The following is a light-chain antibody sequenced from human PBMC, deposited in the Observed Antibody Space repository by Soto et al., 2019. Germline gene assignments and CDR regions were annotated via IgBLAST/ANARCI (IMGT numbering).Light chain of an antibody. CDR3: QQYNNWTRT. Sequence: EIVMTQSPATLSVSPRERATLSCSASQSVSSNLAWYQQKPGQAPSLLIYGASTRATGIPARFSGSGSGTEFTLTISSLLSEDVAVYYCQQYNNWTRTFCQGTKLEIK. J-gene: IGKJ2*01. V-gene: IGKV3-15*01. CDR2: GAS. CDR1: QSVSSN.